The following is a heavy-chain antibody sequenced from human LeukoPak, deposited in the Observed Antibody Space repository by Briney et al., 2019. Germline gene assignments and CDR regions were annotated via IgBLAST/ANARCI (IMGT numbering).Heavy chain of an antibody. CDR1: GFIFSTYG. Sequence: GGSLRLSCAASGFIFSTYGLHSVRQAPGKGLEWVAVIFSDGYTKYYAASVKDRFTISRDNSKNTLYLHMNSLIPGDTGVYYCARASGPFDFWGQGTLLTVSS. CDR2: IFSDGYTK. V-gene: IGHV3-33*01. D-gene: IGHD3-10*01. CDR3: ARASGPFDF. J-gene: IGHJ4*02.